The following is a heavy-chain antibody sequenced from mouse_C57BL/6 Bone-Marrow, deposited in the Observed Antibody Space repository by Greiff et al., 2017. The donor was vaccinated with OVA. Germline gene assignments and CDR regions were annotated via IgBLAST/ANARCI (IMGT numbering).Heavy chain of an antibody. V-gene: IGHV5-15*01. CDR1: GFTFSDYG. CDR2: ISNLAYSI. Sequence: EVKLMESGGGLVQPGGSLKLSCAASGFTFSDYGMAWVRQAPRKGPEWVAFISNLAYSIYYADTVKGRFTISRENAKNTLYLELSSLRSEDTAVYYCARHHLLRNPYYAMDDWGQGTSVTVSS. J-gene: IGHJ4*01. D-gene: IGHD1-1*01. CDR3: ARHHLLRNPYYAMDD.